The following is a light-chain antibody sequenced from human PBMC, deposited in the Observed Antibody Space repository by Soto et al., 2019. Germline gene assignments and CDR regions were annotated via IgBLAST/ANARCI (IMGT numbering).Light chain of an antibody. J-gene: IGLJ3*02. CDR1: SSDVGGYNY. CDR2: DVS. Sequence: QSALTQPASVSGSPGQSITISCTGTSSDVGGYNYVSWYQQHPGKAPKLMVYDVSNRPSGVSNRFSGSKSGTSASLAISGLQSEDEADYYCAAWDDSLNNWVFGGGTKLTVL. V-gene: IGLV2-14*01. CDR3: AAWDDSLNNWV.